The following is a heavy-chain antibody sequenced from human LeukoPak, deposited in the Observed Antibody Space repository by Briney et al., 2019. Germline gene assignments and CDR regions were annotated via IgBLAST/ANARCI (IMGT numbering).Heavy chain of an antibody. V-gene: IGHV4-59*01. Sequence: PSETLSLTCTVSGXSISSYYWSWIRQPPGKGLEWIGYIYYSGSTNYNPSLKSRVTISVDTSKNQFSLKLSSVTAADTAVYYCAREPRYCSSTSCYAFDYWGQGTLVTVSS. CDR2: IYYSGST. CDR3: AREPRYCSSTSCYAFDY. CDR1: GXSISSYY. D-gene: IGHD2-2*01. J-gene: IGHJ4*02.